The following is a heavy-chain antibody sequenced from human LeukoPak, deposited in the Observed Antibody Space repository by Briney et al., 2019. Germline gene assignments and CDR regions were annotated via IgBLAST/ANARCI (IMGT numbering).Heavy chain of an antibody. V-gene: IGHV4-61*02. J-gene: IGHJ5*02. Sequence: PSETLSLTCTVSGGSISSGRYYWSWIRQPAGKGLEWIGRIYTSGNTNYNPSLKSRVTISVDTSKSQFSLKLSSVTAADTAVYYCARSSLEARPIAARANRFDPWGQGTLVTVSS. CDR2: IYTSGNT. D-gene: IGHD6-6*01. CDR1: GGSISSGRYY. CDR3: ARSSLEARPIAARANRFDP.